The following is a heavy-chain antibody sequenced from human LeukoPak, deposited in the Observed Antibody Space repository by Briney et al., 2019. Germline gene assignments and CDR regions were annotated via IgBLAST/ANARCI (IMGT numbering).Heavy chain of an antibody. CDR3: ARARTGSHDAFDI. D-gene: IGHD3-10*01. CDR2: INSDGSST. V-gene: IGHV3-74*01. CDR1: GFTFSSYW. Sequence: PGGSLRLSCAASGFTFSSYWMHWVRQAPGKGLVWVSRINSDGSSTSYADSVKGRFTISRDNAKDTLYLQMNSLRAGDTAVYYCARARTGSHDAFDIWGQGTMVTVSS. J-gene: IGHJ3*02.